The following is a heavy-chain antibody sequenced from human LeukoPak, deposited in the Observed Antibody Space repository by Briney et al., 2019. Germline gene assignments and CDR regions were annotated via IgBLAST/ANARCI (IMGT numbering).Heavy chain of an antibody. D-gene: IGHD5-12*01. CDR1: GGSISSYY. J-gene: IGHJ4*02. V-gene: IGHV4-59*01. CDR2: IYYSGST. Sequence: KPSETLSLTCTVSGGSISSYYWSWIRQPPGKGLEWIGYIYYSGSTDYNPSLKSRVTISVDTSKNQFSLKLSSVTAVDTAVYYCARGVQSGPPDYWGQGTLVTVSS. CDR3: ARGVQSGPPDY.